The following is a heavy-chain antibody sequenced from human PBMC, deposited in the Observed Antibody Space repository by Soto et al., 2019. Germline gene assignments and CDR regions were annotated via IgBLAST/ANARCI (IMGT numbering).Heavy chain of an antibody. CDR2: IYYSGST. D-gene: IGHD2-15*01. J-gene: IGHJ6*02. CDR3: ARDTVVNYYYYGLDV. CDR1: GGSISSGDY. V-gene: IGHV4-30-4*01. Sequence: PSETLSLTCAVSGGSISSGDYWSWIRQPPGKGLEWIGNIYYSGSTYYNPSLKSRVTISVDTSKNQFSLKLSSVTAADTAIYYCARDTVVNYYYYGLDVWGQGTTVTVSS.